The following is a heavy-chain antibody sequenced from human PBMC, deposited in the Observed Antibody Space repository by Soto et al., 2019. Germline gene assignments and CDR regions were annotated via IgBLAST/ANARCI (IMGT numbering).Heavy chain of an antibody. J-gene: IGHJ3*02. V-gene: IGHV4-59*01. CDR1: GGSISSYY. CDR2: IYYSGST. CDR3: ARYLKYYYDSSGYSAGDFDI. Sequence: SETLSLTCTVSGGSISSYYWSWIRQPPGKGLEWIGYIYYSGSTNYNPSLKSRVTISVDTSKNQFSLKLSSVTAADTAVYYCARYLKYYYDSSGYSAGDFDIRGPGTIVPVS. D-gene: IGHD3-22*01.